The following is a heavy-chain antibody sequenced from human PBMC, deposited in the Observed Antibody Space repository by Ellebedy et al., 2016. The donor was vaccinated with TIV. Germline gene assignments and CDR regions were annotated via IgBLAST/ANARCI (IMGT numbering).Heavy chain of an antibody. D-gene: IGHD3-10*01. J-gene: IGHJ3*02. CDR2: IAIDSTT. CDR1: ELTVTSNY. V-gene: IGHV3-66*01. CDR3: ARETYNDVDLKLWGIFDI. Sequence: GGSLKISCAASELTVTSNYMSWVRQAPGKGLEWVSTIAIDSTTYYADSVKGRFTISRDNSKNTLEIQMNSLRAEDTAVYYCARETYNDVDLKLWGIFDIWGQGTMVTVSS.